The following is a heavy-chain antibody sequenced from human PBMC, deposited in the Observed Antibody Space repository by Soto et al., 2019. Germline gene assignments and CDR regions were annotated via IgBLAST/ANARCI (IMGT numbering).Heavy chain of an antibody. Sequence: GWSLRLSCAGSGFTFIHYAMSWVRQPPGKGLEWVSTVSGNGDDTYYADSVKGRFTISRENSKDTAYLQMNSLRAEDTAVYFCAKATYTEYYFYGLDVWGPGTAVTVSS. CDR3: AKATYTEYYFYGLDV. D-gene: IGHD5-12*01. CDR2: VSGNGDDT. J-gene: IGHJ6*02. V-gene: IGHV3-23*01. CDR1: GFTFIHYA.